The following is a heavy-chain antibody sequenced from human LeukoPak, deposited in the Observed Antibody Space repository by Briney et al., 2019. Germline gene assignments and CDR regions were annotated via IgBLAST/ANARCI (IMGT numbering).Heavy chain of an antibody. D-gene: IGHD3-9*01. Sequence: ASVKVSCKASDYTLTSYGISWVRQAPGQGLEWMGWISAYNGNTNHAQKFQGRVTMITDTSTSTAYMELRSLRSGDTAVYYCARAGVLRYFDWLPSDAFDIWGQGTMVTVSS. CDR2: ISAYNGNT. J-gene: IGHJ3*02. V-gene: IGHV1-18*01. CDR1: DYTLTSYG. CDR3: ARAGVLRYFDWLPSDAFDI.